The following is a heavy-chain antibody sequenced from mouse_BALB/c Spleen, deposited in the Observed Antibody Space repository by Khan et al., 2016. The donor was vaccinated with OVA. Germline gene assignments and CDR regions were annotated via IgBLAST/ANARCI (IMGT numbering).Heavy chain of an antibody. V-gene: IGHV1-77*01. CDR3: AREWAAWFPY. J-gene: IGHJ3*01. CDR2: FYPGSDNT. D-gene: IGHD1-3*01. Sequence: QVQLKQSGAELARPGASVKLSCKASGYTFTDYYINWMRQRTGQGLEWIGEFYPGSDNTYYNEKFKGKATLTADKSSSTAYMQLISLTSEDSAVYFCAREWAAWFPYWGQGTLVTVSA. CDR1: GYTFTDYY.